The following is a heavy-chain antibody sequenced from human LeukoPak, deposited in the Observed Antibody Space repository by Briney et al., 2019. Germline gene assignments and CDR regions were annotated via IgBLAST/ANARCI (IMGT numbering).Heavy chain of an antibody. Sequence: GESLKISCQGSGYSFTSYRIGWVRQMPGKGLEWMGIIYPGDSDTRYSPSFQGQVTISADKSISTAYLQWSSLKASDTSMYYCARVGYCSGGSCQRFDYWGQGTLVTVSS. CDR3: ARVGYCSGGSCQRFDY. J-gene: IGHJ4*02. CDR2: IYPGDSDT. V-gene: IGHV5-51*01. D-gene: IGHD2-15*01. CDR1: GYSFTSYR.